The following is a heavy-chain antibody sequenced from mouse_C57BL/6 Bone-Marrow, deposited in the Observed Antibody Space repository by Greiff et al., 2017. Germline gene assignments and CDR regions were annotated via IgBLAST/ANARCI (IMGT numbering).Heavy chain of an antibody. CDR3: AIYYYGRDAWFAY. V-gene: IGHV1-81*01. CDR2: IYPRSGNT. J-gene: IGHJ3*01. D-gene: IGHD1-1*01. Sequence: QVQLQQSGAELARPGASVKLSCKASGYTFTSYGISWVKQRTGQGLEWIGEIYPRSGNTYYNEKFKGKATLTADKSSSTAYMELRSLTSEDSAVYFCAIYYYGRDAWFAYGGQGKLVTVTA. CDR1: GYTFTSYG.